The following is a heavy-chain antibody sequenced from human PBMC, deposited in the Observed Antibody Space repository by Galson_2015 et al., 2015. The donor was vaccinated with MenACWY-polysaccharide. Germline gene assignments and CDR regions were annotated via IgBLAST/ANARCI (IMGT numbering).Heavy chain of an antibody. V-gene: IGHV3-11*01. CDR3: ARGHYGLDV. J-gene: IGHJ6*02. CDR1: GFSLGAWY. Sequence: LRLSCAASGFSLGAWYMSWIRQAPGKGLEWLSYISKSGDSIYYGDSVKGRFAISRDNAKNSLYLQLNSLEVEDTAIYYCARGHYGLDVWGQGTTVTFSS. CDR2: ISKSGDSI.